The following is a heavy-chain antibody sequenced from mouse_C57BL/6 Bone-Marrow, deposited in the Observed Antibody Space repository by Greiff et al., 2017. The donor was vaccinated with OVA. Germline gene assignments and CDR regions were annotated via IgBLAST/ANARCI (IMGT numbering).Heavy chain of an antibody. CDR3: AATMRGYGFAY. D-gene: IGHD1-2*01. CDR2: IYPRSGNT. Sequence: QVQLQQSGAELARPGASVKLSCKASGYTFTSYGISWVKQRTGQGLEWIGEIYPRSGNTYYNEKFKGKATLTADKSSSTAYMELRSLTSEDSAVYFCAATMRGYGFAYWGQGTLVTVSA. V-gene: IGHV1-81*01. CDR1: GYTFTSYG. J-gene: IGHJ3*01.